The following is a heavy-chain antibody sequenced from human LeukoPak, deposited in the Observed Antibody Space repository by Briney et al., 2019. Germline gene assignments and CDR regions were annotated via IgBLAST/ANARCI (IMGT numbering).Heavy chain of an antibody. CDR2: SYYRTKWYN. D-gene: IGHD1-7*01. CDR3: AVFWNYGQDY. V-gene: IGHV6-1*01. Sequence: PSQTLSLTCAISGDSVSSNSAAWNWIRQSPSLGLVWLGWSYYRTKWYNDYAVSVKSRITINPNTSKNQFSLQLNSVTPEDTAVYYCAVFWNYGQDYWGQGTLVTVSS. J-gene: IGHJ4*02. CDR1: GDSVSSNSAA.